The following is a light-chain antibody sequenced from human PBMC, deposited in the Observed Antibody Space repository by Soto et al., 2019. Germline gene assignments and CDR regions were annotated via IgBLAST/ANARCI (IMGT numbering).Light chain of an antibody. Sequence: DIQMTQSPSTLSASVGDRVTITCRASQSFSGWLAWFQQKPGKAPKLLIYRASHLESGVPSRFSGSGSGTEVTLTINSLQPDDFATYYCQQYNSYSRTFGQGTKVEIK. J-gene: IGKJ1*01. CDR3: QQYNSYSRT. CDR2: RAS. CDR1: QSFSGW. V-gene: IGKV1-5*03.